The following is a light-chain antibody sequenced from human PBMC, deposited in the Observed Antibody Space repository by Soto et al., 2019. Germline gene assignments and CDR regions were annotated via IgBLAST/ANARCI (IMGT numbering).Light chain of an antibody. V-gene: IGKV1-5*01. CDR1: QSISSY. J-gene: IGKJ1*01. Sequence: IQMIQCPSSLSASIGDRVTIPCRASQSISSYLNWFQQKPGKAPNLLIYAASSLETGVPSRFSGSGSGTEVTVSICSAQPNDSASYNWQQYNSYSKTFDQGTKVDIK. CDR2: AAS. CDR3: QQYNSYSKT.